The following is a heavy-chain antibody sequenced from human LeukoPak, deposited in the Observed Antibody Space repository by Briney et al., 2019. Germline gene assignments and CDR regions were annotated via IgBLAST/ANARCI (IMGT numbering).Heavy chain of an antibody. D-gene: IGHD1-26*01. Sequence: SETLSLTCTVQGGSFSTYYWSWIRQPPGKGLEWIGHFYYSEGTSYSPSLKSRLTISVDTSSNQFSLKLTSVTAADTAVYFCARGQGGNYYLNYFDYWGQGALVTVSS. J-gene: IGHJ4*02. V-gene: IGHV4-59*01. CDR3: ARGQGGNYYLNYFDY. CDR2: FYYSEGT. CDR1: GGSFSTYY.